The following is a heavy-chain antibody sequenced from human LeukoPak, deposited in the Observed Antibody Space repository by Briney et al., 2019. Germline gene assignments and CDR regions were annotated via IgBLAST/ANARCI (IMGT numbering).Heavy chain of an antibody. J-gene: IGHJ6*04. CDR2: IRYDGSNS. V-gene: IGHV3-30*02. CDR3: AKDFISFSMDV. CDR1: GFTVSSNS. Sequence: GGSLRLSCTVSGFTVSSNSMSWVRQAPGKGLEWVAFIRYDGSNSYYADSVKGRFTITRDNSKNTLFLQMTSLRVEDTAVYYCAKDFISFSMDVWGKGTTVTISS. D-gene: IGHD3-3*02.